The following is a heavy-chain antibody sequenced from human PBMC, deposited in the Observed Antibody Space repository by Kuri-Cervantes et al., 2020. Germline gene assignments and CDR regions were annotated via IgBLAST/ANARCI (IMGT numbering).Heavy chain of an antibody. J-gene: IGHJ4*02. CDR1: GFTFNTYW. CDR3: ARDKGDTAIWDY. CDR2: TSPDGSDN. Sequence: GESLKISCVASGFTFNTYWMSWVRQLPGKGLEWVANTSPDGSDNYYVDSLKGRFTISRDNAKNSLYLQMNSLRAEDTAVYYCARDKGDTAIWDYWGQGTLVTVSS. V-gene: IGHV3-7*01. D-gene: IGHD5-18*01.